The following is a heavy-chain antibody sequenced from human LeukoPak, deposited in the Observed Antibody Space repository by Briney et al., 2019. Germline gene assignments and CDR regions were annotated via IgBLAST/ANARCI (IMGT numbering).Heavy chain of an antibody. CDR3: ARDRDSGSPAGGY. CDR1: GSIFTSYG. V-gene: IGHV1-18*01. D-gene: IGHD1-26*01. J-gene: IGHJ4*02. Sequence: GASVKVSCKASGSIFTSYGISWVRQAPGQGLEWMGWISAYNGNTKYVQKLQGRVTMTTDTSTSTAYMELRSLRSDDTAVYYCARDRDSGSPAGGYWGQGTLVTVSS. CDR2: ISAYNGNT.